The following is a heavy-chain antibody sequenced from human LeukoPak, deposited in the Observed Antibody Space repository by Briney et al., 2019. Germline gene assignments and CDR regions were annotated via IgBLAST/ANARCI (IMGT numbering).Heavy chain of an antibody. Sequence: SQTLSLTCIVSGGSINSGSYYWIWIRQPAGKGLEWIGRMSPGGRTNSNPSLKGRVTMSIDRSRNQFSLKLSAVTAADTAVYYCARDVTPNYQDPPDNHYYYMDVWGKGTTVTVSS. J-gene: IGHJ6*03. D-gene: IGHD2-2*01. CDR1: GGSINSGSYY. CDR2: MSPGGRT. CDR3: ARDVTPNYQDPPDNHYYYMDV. V-gene: IGHV4-61*02.